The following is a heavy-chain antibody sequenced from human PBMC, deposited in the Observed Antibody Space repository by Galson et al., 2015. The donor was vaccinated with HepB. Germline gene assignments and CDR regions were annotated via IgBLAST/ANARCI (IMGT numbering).Heavy chain of an antibody. CDR2: ISYDGRHK. V-gene: IGHV3-30*04. CDR3: VRGGDYSDTWYLSDY. CDR1: GFTFNNHA. J-gene: IGHJ4*02. D-gene: IGHD1-26*01. Sequence: SLRLSCAASGFTFNNHAMNWVRQAPGKGLEWVAVISYDGRHKVYADSVKGRFTISRDTSKSTLDLQMDSLRPDDTAIYYCVRGGDYSDTWYLSDYWGQGTLVSVSS.